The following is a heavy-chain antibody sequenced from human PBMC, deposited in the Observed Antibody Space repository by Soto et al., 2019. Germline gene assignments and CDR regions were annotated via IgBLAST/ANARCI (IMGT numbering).Heavy chain of an antibody. CDR1: GGSVTSGSYY. CDR3: ERAITTRPPYSSGRDAFDI. Sequence: PAETRASSSTVSGGSVTSGSYYWSWIRQPPVKVLEWIGYICYSGRTKYNPSLKSRVTISVDTSKNQFSLKLSSVTAASPAVYYFERAITTRPPYSSGRDAFDICGQGTMFT. V-gene: IGHV4-61*01. D-gene: IGHD6-19*01. CDR2: ICYSGRT. J-gene: IGHJ3*02.